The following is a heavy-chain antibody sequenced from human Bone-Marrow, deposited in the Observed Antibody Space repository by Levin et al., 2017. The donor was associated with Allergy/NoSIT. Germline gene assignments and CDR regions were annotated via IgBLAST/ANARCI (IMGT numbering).Heavy chain of an antibody. CDR2: IRQDGSES. CDR3: ARAVAPDVYFDY. Sequence: PGGSLRLSCVASGFTFRTYWMSWVRQVPGKGLEWVGNIRQDGSESFYVDSVKGRFTISRDNAKNSLHLQMTSLRAEDTAVYYCARAVAPDVYFDYWGPGALVTVSS. D-gene: IGHD5-12*01. CDR1: GFTFRTYW. J-gene: IGHJ4*02. V-gene: IGHV3-7*01.